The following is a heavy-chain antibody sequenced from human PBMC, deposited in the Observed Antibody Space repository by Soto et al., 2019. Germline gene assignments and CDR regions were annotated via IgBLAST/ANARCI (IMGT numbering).Heavy chain of an antibody. D-gene: IGHD3-16*02. J-gene: IGHJ4*02. Sequence: PSETLSLTCTVSGGSISSYYWSWIRQPPGKGLEWIGYIYYSGSTNYNPSLKSRVTISVDTSKNQFSLKLSSVTAADTAVYYCARAENDYIWGSYRSPHFDYWGQGTLVTVSS. CDR3: ARAENDYIWGSYRSPHFDY. V-gene: IGHV4-59*01. CDR2: IYYSGST. CDR1: GGSISSYY.